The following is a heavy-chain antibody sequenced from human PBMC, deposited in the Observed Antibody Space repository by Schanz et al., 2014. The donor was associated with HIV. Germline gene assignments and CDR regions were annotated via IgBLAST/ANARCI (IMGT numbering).Heavy chain of an antibody. CDR1: GFTFSSYA. CDR2: LSGSGGNT. J-gene: IGHJ1*01. V-gene: IGHV3-23*04. Sequence: EVQLVESGGGLVQPGGSLRLSCAASGFTFSSYAMSWVRQAPGKGLEWVSALSGSGGNTYYADSVKGRFTISRDNSKSTLYLQMNSLRAEDTALYYCAKDMGRQPEYFQHWGQGTLVTVSS. CDR3: AKDMGRQPEYFQH. D-gene: IGHD3-10*01.